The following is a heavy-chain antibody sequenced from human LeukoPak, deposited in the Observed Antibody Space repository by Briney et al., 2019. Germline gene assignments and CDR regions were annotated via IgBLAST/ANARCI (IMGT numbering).Heavy chain of an antibody. CDR1: MDSTNGNY. CDR3: AREIFNAPTPGAY. Sequence: SETLSLTCAVSMDSTNGNYWSWVRQSPGKGLEWIGEVHRSGSTNYQPSLKSRVTISIDRSKDQISLDLTSVTAADTAVYYCAREIFNAPTPGAYWGQGILGTVSS. CDR2: VHRSGST. V-gene: IGHV4-4*02. J-gene: IGHJ4*02. D-gene: IGHD2-15*01.